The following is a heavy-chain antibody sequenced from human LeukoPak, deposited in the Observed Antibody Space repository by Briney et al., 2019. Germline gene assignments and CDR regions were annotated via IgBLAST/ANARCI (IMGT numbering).Heavy chain of an antibody. V-gene: IGHV1-24*01. D-gene: IGHD3-22*01. CDR1: GYTLTESS. Sequence: ASVKVSCKVSGYTLTESSMHWVRQAPGKGLEWMGGFDPEDGETIYAQKFQGRVTMTEDTSTDTAYMELSSLRSEDTAVYYCATRLVVITSMGYFDYWGQGTLVTVSS. J-gene: IGHJ4*02. CDR2: FDPEDGET. CDR3: ATRLVVITSMGYFDY.